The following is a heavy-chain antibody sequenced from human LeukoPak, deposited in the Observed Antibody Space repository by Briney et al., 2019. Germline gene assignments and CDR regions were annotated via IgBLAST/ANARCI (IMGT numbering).Heavy chain of an antibody. V-gene: IGHV3-23*01. CDR2: ISGSGGST. CDR1: GFTFSSYA. Sequence: GGSLGLSCAASGFTFSSYAMSWVRQAPGKGLEWVSAISGSGGSTYYADSVKGRITISRDNSKNTLYLQMNSLRAEDTAVYYCAKSGVAARRGPYYFDYWGQGTLVTVSS. D-gene: IGHD6-6*01. CDR3: AKSGVAARRGPYYFDY. J-gene: IGHJ4*02.